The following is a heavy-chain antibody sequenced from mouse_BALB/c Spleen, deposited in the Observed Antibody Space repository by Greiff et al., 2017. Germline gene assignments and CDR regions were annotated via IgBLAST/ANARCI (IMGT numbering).Heavy chain of an antibody. CDR1: GFSLTSYG. D-gene: IGHD2-14*01. CDR2: IWSGGST. CDR3: ARAEVRREGSGAMDY. J-gene: IGHJ4*01. Sequence: VKLQESGPGLVQPSQSLSITCTVSGFSLTSYGVHWVRQSPGKGLEWLGVIWSGGSTDYNAAFISRLSISKDNSKSQVFFKMNSLQADDTAIYYCARAEVRREGSGAMDYWGQGTSVTVSS. V-gene: IGHV2-4-1*01.